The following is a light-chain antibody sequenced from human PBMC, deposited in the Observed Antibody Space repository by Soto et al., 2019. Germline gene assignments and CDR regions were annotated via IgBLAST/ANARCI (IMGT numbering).Light chain of an antibody. CDR3: SSYTSSNDHVV. Sequence: QSALTQPRSVSGSPGQSVTISCTGTSSDVGGYNYVSWYQQHPGKAPKLMIYDVSKRPSGVPDRFSGSKSGNTASLTISGLQAEDEADYYCSSYTSSNDHVVFGGGTKLTVL. J-gene: IGLJ2*01. CDR2: DVS. CDR1: SSDVGGYNY. V-gene: IGLV2-11*01.